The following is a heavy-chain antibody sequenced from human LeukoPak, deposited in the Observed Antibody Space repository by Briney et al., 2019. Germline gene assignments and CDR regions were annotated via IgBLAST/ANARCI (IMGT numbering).Heavy chain of an antibody. CDR2: ISYDGSNK. D-gene: IGHD6-13*01. J-gene: IGHJ5*02. CDR1: GFIFSNYA. V-gene: IGHV3-30-3*01. CDR3: ARDLDSSSWYILWFDP. Sequence: PGGSLRLSCAASGFIFSNYAMHWVRQAPGKGLEWVAVISYDGSNKYYADSVKGRFTISSDNSKNTLFLQMNSLKPEDTAVYYCARDLDSSSWYILWFDPWGQGTLVTVSS.